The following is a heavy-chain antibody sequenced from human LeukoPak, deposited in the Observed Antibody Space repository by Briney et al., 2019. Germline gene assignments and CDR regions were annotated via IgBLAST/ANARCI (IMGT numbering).Heavy chain of an antibody. CDR1: GYTFTSYG. Sequence: ASVKVSCKASGYTFTSYGISWVRQAPGQGLEWMGWMNPNSGNTGYAQKFQGRVTMTRNTSISTAYMELSSLRSEDTAVYYCARGSFYDYGDYDYWGQGTLVTVSS. CDR2: MNPNSGNT. V-gene: IGHV1-8*02. J-gene: IGHJ4*02. D-gene: IGHD4-17*01. CDR3: ARGSFYDYGDYDY.